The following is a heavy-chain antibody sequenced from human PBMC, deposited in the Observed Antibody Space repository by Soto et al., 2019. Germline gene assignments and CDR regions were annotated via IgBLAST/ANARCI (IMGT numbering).Heavy chain of an antibody. CDR1: GGSVSSAIYY. J-gene: IGHJ4*02. D-gene: IGHD3-22*01. CDR3: ARWHYYDSSGYRSFDY. V-gene: IGHV4-61*01. CDR2: VYYSGTT. Sequence: SETLSLTCTVSGGSVSSAIYYWTWIRQPPGKGLEWIGYVYYSGTTKSNPSLKSRVIISLDTSKNQFSLKLSSVTAADTAVCYCARWHYYDSSGYRSFDYWGQGTPVTVSS.